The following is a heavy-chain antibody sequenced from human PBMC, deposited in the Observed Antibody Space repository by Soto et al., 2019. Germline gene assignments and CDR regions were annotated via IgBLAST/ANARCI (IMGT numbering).Heavy chain of an antibody. D-gene: IGHD2-15*01. CDR1: GYTLTELS. J-gene: IGHJ4*02. Sequence: ASVKVSCKVSGYTLTELSMHLVRQAPGKGLEWMGGFDPEDGETIYAQKFQGRVTMTEDTSTDTAYMELSSMRSEDTAVYYCATALRTVLYSAPMGYRGTGTLVNVS. CDR2: FDPEDGET. CDR3: ATALRTVLYSAPMGY. V-gene: IGHV1-24*01.